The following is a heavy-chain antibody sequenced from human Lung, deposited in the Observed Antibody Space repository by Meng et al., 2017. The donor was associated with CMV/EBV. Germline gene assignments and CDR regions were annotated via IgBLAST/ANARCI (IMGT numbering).Heavy chain of an antibody. Sequence: EVQLVESGGGWVKPGGLLRLSCTGAGSGFIFSNLWINWVRQAPGKGLEWVGRIKSKFDGETTDYAAPVKGRFTISRDDSRNTLYLYMNSLKTEDTAVYYCTTDRPRSGGKTHDYWGQGTLVTVSS. D-gene: IGHD4-23*01. CDR2: IKSKFDGETT. J-gene: IGHJ4*02. CDR3: TTDRPRSGGKTHDY. CDR1: GFIFSNLW. V-gene: IGHV3-15*01.